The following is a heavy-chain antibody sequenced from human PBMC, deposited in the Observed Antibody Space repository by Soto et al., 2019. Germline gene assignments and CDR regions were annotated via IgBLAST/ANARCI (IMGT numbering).Heavy chain of an antibody. CDR2: FDPEEGET. CDR1: GYTLTEYS. Sequence: ASVKVSCKVSGYTLTEYSMHWVRQPPGKGLEWMGGFDPEEGETKYAQKFQGRVTMTEGTSTDTAYMELSSLRSEDTAVYYCVTGADALIWLWHESDSWGQGTLVTVSS. V-gene: IGHV1-24*01. CDR3: VTGADALIWLWHESDS. D-gene: IGHD3-10*01. J-gene: IGHJ4*02.